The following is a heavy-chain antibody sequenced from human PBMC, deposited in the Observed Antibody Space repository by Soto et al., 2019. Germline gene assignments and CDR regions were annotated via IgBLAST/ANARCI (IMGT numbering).Heavy chain of an antibody. CDR2: IYWHDDK. D-gene: IGHD3-16*01. Sequence: QITLKESGPTLVKPTQTLTLTCTFSGFSLSTTGVGVSWIRQPPGKALEWLALIYWHDDKRYSPSLKSRLSITKATAKTRVVLTMTDMDPVDTATYYCAHRGGATVGLYYFDYWGQGALVTVSS. CDR3: AHRGGATVGLYYFDY. J-gene: IGHJ4*02. V-gene: IGHV2-5*01. CDR1: GFSLSTTGVG.